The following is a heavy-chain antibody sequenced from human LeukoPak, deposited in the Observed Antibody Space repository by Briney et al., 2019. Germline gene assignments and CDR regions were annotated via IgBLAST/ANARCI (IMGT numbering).Heavy chain of an antibody. Sequence: PGGSLRLSCSASGFTFSYAMSWVRQAPGKGLEWVSVISGSGGSTYYADSVKGRFTISRDNSKNTLYLQMNSLRAEDTAVYYCAISIVAAGSYYYYGMDVWGQGTTVTVSS. D-gene: IGHD6-13*01. CDR2: ISGSGGST. V-gene: IGHV3-23*01. CDR3: AISIVAAGSYYYYGMDV. CDR1: GFTFSYA. J-gene: IGHJ6*02.